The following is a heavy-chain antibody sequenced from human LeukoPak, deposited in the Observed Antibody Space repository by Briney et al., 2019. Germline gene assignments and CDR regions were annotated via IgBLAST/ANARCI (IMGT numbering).Heavy chain of an antibody. CDR2: IYYSGST. Sequence: SETLSLTCTVSGGSISSGGYSWSWIRQHRGKGVEWIVYIYYSGSTYYNPSLNSRVTISVDTSKNQFSLKLSSVTAADTAVYYCAREQKSYGTATTKTHDAFDIWGQGTMVTVSS. CDR1: GGSISSGGYS. V-gene: IGHV4-31*03. CDR3: AREQKSYGTATTKTHDAFDI. J-gene: IGHJ3*02. D-gene: IGHD2-21*02.